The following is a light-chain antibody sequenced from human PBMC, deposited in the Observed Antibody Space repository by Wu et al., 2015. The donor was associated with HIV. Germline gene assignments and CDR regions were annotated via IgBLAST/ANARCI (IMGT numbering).Light chain of an antibody. Sequence: EIVMTLSPATLSVSPGERATLSCRASESVRNNLAWYQQKPGQAPRLLIYDASTRATGIPARFSGSGSGTDFTLTISRLEPEDFAVYFCQQYGSSPLTFGGGTKVEIK. V-gene: IGKV3-15*01. CDR3: QQYGSSPLT. CDR2: DAS. CDR1: ESVRNN. J-gene: IGKJ4*01.